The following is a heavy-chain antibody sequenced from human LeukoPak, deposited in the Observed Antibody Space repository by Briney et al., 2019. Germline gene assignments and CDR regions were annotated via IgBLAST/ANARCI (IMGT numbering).Heavy chain of an antibody. V-gene: IGHV5-51*01. Sequence: GESLKISCQGSGYRVTNNWIGWVRQMPGRGLEWMGIIYPDDSDTRYSPSFQGQVTVSADKSINTAYLQWSSLKASDTAMYYCARHPSYTSGWPLDYWGQGTLVTVSS. D-gene: IGHD6-19*01. J-gene: IGHJ4*02. CDR1: GYRVTNNW. CDR2: IYPDDSDT. CDR3: ARHPSYTSGWPLDY.